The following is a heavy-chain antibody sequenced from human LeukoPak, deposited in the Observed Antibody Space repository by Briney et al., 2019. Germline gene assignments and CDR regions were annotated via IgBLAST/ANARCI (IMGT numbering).Heavy chain of an antibody. CDR1: GFSFSNAW. D-gene: IGHD1-26*01. J-gene: IGHJ6*03. Sequence: GGSLRLSCVASGFSFSNAWMSWVRQAPGKGLEWVSGINWNGGSTGYADSVKGRFTISRDNAKNSLYLQMNSLRAEDTALYYCARDMSYGYGDYSDYYMDVWGKGTTVTVSS. CDR2: INWNGGST. CDR3: ARDMSYGYGDYSDYYMDV. V-gene: IGHV3-20*04.